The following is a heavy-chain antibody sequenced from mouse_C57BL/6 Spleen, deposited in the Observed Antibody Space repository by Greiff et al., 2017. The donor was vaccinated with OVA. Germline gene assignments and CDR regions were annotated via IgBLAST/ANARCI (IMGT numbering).Heavy chain of an antibody. CDR1: GFSLSTSGMG. V-gene: IGHV8-12*01. CDR3: ARIVRDGYYPYYFDY. CDR2: IYWDDDK. Sequence: QVTLKVSGPGILQSSQTLSLTCSFSGFSLSTSGMGVSWIRQPSGKCLEWLAHIYWDDDKRYNPSLKSRLTISKETSRNQVFLKITSVDTADTATYYCARIVRDGYYPYYFDYWGQGTTLTVSS. D-gene: IGHD2-3*01. J-gene: IGHJ2*01.